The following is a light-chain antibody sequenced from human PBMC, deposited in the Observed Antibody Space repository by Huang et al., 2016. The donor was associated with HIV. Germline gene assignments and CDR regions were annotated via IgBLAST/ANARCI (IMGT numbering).Light chain of an antibody. CDR3: QHYNDWPPWT. J-gene: IGKJ1*01. V-gene: IGKV3-15*01. CDR2: GAS. CDR1: QSVNSN. Sequence: EIVMTQSPATLSVSPGERATLSCRASQSVNSNLAWYQQKPGQAPRLFIYGASTRATGIPARFSGSWSGTEFTLTISSLQSEDCAVYYCQHYNDWPPWTFGQGTKVEIK.